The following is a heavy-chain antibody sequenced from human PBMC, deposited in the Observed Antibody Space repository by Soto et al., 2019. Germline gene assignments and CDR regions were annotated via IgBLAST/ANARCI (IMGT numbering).Heavy chain of an antibody. J-gene: IGHJ4*02. V-gene: IGHV3-23*01. CDR3: AKNPGYYYDSTGYHFDY. CDR2: ISYGGGTT. D-gene: IGHD3-22*01. CDR1: EFTFSNYA. Sequence: PGGSLRLSCAASEFTFSNYAMSWVRQAPGKGREWVSAISYGGGTTYYADSVKGRFTISRDNSKNTLYLQMTSLRAEDTAVYYCAKNPGYYYDSTGYHFDYWGQGTLVTVSS.